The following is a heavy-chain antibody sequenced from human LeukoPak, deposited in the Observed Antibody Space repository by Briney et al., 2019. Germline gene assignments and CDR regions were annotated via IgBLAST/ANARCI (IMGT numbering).Heavy chain of an antibody. CDR3: ARGNTGYSSAWGRDFDY. V-gene: IGHV3-66*01. CDR2: LYSGGDT. J-gene: IGHJ4*02. Sequence: GGSLRLSCAASGFSVSGHYMSGVRQAPGKGLEWVSVLYSGGDTYYADSVKGRFTISRDTSKNTLYLQMNGLRAEDTAVYYCARGNTGYSSAWGRDFDYWGQGTLVTVSS. D-gene: IGHD6-19*01. CDR1: GFSVSGHY.